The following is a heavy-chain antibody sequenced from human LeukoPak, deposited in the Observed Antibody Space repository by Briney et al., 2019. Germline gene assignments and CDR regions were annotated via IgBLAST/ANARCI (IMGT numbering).Heavy chain of an antibody. Sequence: GGSLRLSCAASGFTFSSYGMHWVRQAPGKGLEWVAVISYDVGKKYYADSVKGRFTISRDNSKNTLYLQMNSLKAEDTAVYYCAKDDYYDTSGYRDWGQGTLVTVSS. CDR3: AKDDYYDTSGYRD. CDR1: GFTFSSYG. V-gene: IGHV3-30*18. J-gene: IGHJ4*02. D-gene: IGHD3-22*01. CDR2: ISYDVGKK.